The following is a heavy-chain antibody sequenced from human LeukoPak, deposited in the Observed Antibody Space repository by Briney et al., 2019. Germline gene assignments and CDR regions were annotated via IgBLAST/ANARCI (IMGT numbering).Heavy chain of an antibody. CDR3: ASFGHTAMSTVYGMDV. Sequence: SQTLSLTCTVSGYAITSGGFSWNWIRQPPGKGLESIGCIYDRGPAYYNPSLKSRFTISLDRPKNQFFLNVTSLTAADTAVYYCASFGHTAMSTVYGMDVWGQGTTVTVSS. D-gene: IGHD5-18*01. CDR2: IYDRGPA. J-gene: IGHJ6*02. V-gene: IGHV4-30-2*01. CDR1: GYAITSGGFS.